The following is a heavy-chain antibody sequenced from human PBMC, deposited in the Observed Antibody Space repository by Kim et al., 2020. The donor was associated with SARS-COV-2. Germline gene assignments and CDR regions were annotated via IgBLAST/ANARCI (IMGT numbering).Heavy chain of an antibody. CDR3: AKDGEV. Sequence: GGSLRLSCAASGFIFSNYGMHWVRQAPGKGLEWVAVIWYDGSNKYYADSVKGRFTISRDNSENILYLQMNSLRAEDTAVYYCAKDGEVWGQGTLVTVSS. D-gene: IGHD2-21*01. J-gene: IGHJ4*02. CDR1: GFIFSNYG. V-gene: IGHV3-33*06. CDR2: IWYDGSNK.